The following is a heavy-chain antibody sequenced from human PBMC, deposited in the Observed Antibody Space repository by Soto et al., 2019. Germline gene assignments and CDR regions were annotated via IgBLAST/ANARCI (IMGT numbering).Heavy chain of an antibody. D-gene: IGHD4-17*01. Sequence: SETLSLTCAVSGGSISSGGYSWSWIRQPPGKGLEWIGYIYHSGSTYYNPSLKSRVTISVDRSKNQFSLKLSSVTAADTAVYYCASSVRIPTVINYWGQGTLVTVSS. CDR2: IYHSGST. J-gene: IGHJ4*02. CDR1: GGSISSGGYS. V-gene: IGHV4-30-2*01. CDR3: ASSVRIPTVINY.